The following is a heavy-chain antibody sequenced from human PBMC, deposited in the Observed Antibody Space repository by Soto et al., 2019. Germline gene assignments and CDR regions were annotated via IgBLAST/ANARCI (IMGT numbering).Heavy chain of an antibody. D-gene: IGHD3-3*01. V-gene: IGHV1-2*02. CDR1: GYPVTAYY. Sequence: QLHLVQSGAVVKKPGASVTVSCSASGYPVTAYYMHWVRQAPGRGLEWMGGINPATGAAKYTQTFKGRVPMTRDTSTSTIIMELSGLTSEDTAVFYCARGGGVGVAGSSAFDMWGQGTLVTVSS. CDR2: INPATGAA. J-gene: IGHJ3*02. CDR3: ARGGGVGVAGSSAFDM.